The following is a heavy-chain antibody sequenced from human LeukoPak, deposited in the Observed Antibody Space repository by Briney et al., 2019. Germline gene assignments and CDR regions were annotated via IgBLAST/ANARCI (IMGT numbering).Heavy chain of an antibody. D-gene: IGHD2-2*01. CDR3: ARVVPAAISYYYYGTDV. CDR2: INPNSGGT. CDR1: GYTFTGYY. Sequence: ASVKVSCKASGYTFTGYYMHWVRQAPGQGLEWMGWINPNSGGTNYAQKFQGRVTMTRDTSISTAYMELSRLRSDDTAVYCCARVVPAAISYYYYGTDVWGQGTTITVS. J-gene: IGHJ6*02. V-gene: IGHV1-2*02.